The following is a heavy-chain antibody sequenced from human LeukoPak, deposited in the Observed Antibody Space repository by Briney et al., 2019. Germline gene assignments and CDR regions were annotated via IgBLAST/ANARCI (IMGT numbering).Heavy chain of an antibody. CDR1: GVSISSYY. CDR2: IYYNGNT. V-gene: IGHV4-59*01. CDR3: ARGRGYCSSTGCSAFDY. J-gene: IGHJ4*02. D-gene: IGHD2-2*01. Sequence: SETLSLTCTVSGVSISSYYWSWIRQPPGKGLEWVGYIYYNGNTNYNPSVKSRVTISVDTSKNQFSLKLSSVTAADTAVYYCARGRGYCSSTGCSAFDYWGQGTLVTVSS.